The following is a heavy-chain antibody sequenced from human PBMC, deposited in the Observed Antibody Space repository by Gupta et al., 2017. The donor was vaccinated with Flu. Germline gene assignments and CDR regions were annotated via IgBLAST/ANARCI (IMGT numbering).Heavy chain of an antibody. CDR2: ISWNSATI. Sequence: RQAPGKGLEWVSSISWNSATIAYADSVKGRFTRSRDNAKNSLYLQMNGLRAEDTAFYCCAKDSLSSSWALFDYWGQGSLVTVSS. J-gene: IGHJ4*02. V-gene: IGHV3-9*01. CDR3: AKDSLSSSWALFDY. D-gene: IGHD6-13*01.